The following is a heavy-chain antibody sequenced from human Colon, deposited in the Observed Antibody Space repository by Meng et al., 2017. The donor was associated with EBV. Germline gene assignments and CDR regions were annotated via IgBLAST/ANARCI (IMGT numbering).Heavy chain of an antibody. D-gene: IGHD3-10*01. CDR3: ARVSGRSFDP. V-gene: IGHV4-61*01. CDR2: IYYIGGT. CDR1: GDSVATGRYY. Sequence: QEQRHGRGPGLVQPSETLSLTCPVSGDSVATGRYYWSWIRQPPGKGLEWIAYIYYIGGTNYNPSLKSRLTISLDTSKNQFSLSLRSVTAADTAVYYCARVSGRSFDPWGQGTLVTVSS. J-gene: IGHJ5*02.